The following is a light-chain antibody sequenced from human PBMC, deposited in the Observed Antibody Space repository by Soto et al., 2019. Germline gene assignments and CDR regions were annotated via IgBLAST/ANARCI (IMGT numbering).Light chain of an antibody. J-gene: IGKJ5*01. Sequence: VVLPQPHGTLSLSPGKGAALSCRAIQSISSSYLAWYQQRPGQAPRLLIYGASSRATGIPARFSGSGSGTDFTLTISSLEPEDFAVYYCQQRSDWPPVPFGQGARLEI. V-gene: IGKV3D-20*02. CDR2: GAS. CDR3: QQRSDWPPVP. CDR1: QSISSSY.